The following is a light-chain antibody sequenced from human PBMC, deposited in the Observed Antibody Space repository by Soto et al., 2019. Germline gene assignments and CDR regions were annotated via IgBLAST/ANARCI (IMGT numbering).Light chain of an antibody. V-gene: IGLV2-14*01. CDR2: EVT. CDR3: SSYTSRSTYV. Sequence: QSALTQPASVSGSPGQSITISCTGTSSDVGGFNYVSWYQHHPGKAPKLLIYEVTNRPSGVSNRFSGSKSANTASLTISGLQTEDEADYYCSSYTSRSTYVFGTGTKVTVL. J-gene: IGLJ1*01. CDR1: SSDVGGFNY.